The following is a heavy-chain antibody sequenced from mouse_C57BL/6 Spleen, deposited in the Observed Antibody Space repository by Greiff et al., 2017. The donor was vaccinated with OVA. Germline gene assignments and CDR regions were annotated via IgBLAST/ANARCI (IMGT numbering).Heavy chain of an antibody. J-gene: IGHJ4*01. CDR1: GYTFTSYW. CDR2: IHPNSGST. Sequence: QVQLKQPGAELVKPGASVKLSCKASGYTFTSYWMHWVKQRPGQGLEWIGMIHPNSGSTNYNEKFKSKATLTVDKSSSTAYMQLSSLTSEDSAVYYCARLDDYVDYYAMDYWGQGTSVTVSS. D-gene: IGHD2-4*01. V-gene: IGHV1-64*01. CDR3: ARLDDYVDYYAMDY.